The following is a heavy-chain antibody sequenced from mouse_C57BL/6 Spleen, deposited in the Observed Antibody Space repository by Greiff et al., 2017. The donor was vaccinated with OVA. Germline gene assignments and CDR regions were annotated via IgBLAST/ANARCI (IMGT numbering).Heavy chain of an antibody. V-gene: IGHV3-6*01. J-gene: IGHJ4*01. CDR1: GYSITSGYY. CDR2: ISYDGSN. CDR3: ARGGVTWAMDY. D-gene: IGHD2-2*01. Sequence: EVKVEESGPGLVKPSQSLSLTCSVTGYSITSGYYWNWIRQFPGNKLEWMGYISYDGSNNYNPSLKNRISITRDTSKNQVFLKLNSVTTEDTATYYCARGGVTWAMDYWGQGTSVTVSS.